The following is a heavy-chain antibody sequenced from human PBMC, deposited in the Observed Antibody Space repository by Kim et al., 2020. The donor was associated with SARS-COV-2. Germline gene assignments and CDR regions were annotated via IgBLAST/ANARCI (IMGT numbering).Heavy chain of an antibody. CDR2: ISSSSSYI. V-gene: IGHV3-21*01. Sequence: GGSLRLSCAASGFTFSSYSMNWVRQAPGKGLEWVSSISSSSSYIYYVDSVKGRFTISRDNAKNSLYLQMNSLRAEDTAVYYCARDPYGGDLFYYYYGMDVWGQGTTVTVSS. CDR3: ARDPYGGDLFYYYYGMDV. D-gene: IGHD2-21*01. J-gene: IGHJ6*02. CDR1: GFTFSSYS.